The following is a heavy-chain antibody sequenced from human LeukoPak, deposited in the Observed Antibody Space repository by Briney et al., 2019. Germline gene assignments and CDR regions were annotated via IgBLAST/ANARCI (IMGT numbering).Heavy chain of an antibody. D-gene: IGHD5-18*01. Sequence: PSEALSLTCAVYGGSFSGYYWSWIRQPPGKGLEWIGEINHSGSTNYNPSLKSRVTISVDTSKNQFSLKLSSVTAADTAVYYCARAGYGPFKVDYWGQGTLVTVSS. V-gene: IGHV4-34*01. J-gene: IGHJ4*02. CDR3: ARAGYGPFKVDY. CDR1: GGSFSGYY. CDR2: INHSGST.